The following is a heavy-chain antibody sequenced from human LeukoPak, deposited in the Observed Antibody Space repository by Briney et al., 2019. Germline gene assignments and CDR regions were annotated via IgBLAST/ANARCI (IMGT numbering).Heavy chain of an antibody. CDR1: GYSISSGYY. V-gene: IGHV4-38-2*02. Sequence: SETLSLTRTVSGYSISSGYYWGWIRQPPGKGLEWIGSIYHSGSTNYNPSLKSRVTISVDTSKNQFSLKLSSVTAADTAVYYCASSPILTGYPRVYWYFDLWGRGTLVTVSS. J-gene: IGHJ2*01. D-gene: IGHD3-9*01. CDR2: IYHSGST. CDR3: ASSPILTGYPRVYWYFDL.